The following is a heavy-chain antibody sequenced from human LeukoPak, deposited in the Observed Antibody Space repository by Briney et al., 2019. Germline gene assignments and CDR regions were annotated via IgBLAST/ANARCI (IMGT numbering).Heavy chain of an antibody. V-gene: IGHV3-66*01. D-gene: IGHD5-18*01. J-gene: IGHJ4*02. CDR2: IYTGGST. Sequence: GGSLRLSCAASGFTVSSNYMSWVRQAPGKGLEWVSVIYTGGSTYYADSVKGRFTISRDNSKNTLYLQMNILRAEDTAVYYCARALQLWSPFDYWDQGTLVTVSS. CDR1: GFTVSSNY. CDR3: ARALQLWSPFDY.